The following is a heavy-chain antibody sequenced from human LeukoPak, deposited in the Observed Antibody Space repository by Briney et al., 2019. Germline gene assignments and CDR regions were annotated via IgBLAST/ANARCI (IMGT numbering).Heavy chain of an antibody. CDR1: GFTVSSNY. J-gene: IGHJ4*02. V-gene: IGHV3-7*01. D-gene: IGHD3-9*01. Sequence: QAGGSLRLSCVASGFTVSSNYMSWVRQAPGKGLEWVANIKQDGSEKYYVDSVKGRFTISRDNAKNSLYLQMNSLRAEDTAVYYCARGMYYDILTGYYQGYYFDHWGQGTLVTVSS. CDR3: ARGMYYDILTGYYQGYYFDH. CDR2: IKQDGSEK.